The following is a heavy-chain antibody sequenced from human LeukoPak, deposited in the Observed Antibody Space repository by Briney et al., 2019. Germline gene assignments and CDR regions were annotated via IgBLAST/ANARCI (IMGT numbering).Heavy chain of an antibody. CDR2: ISYDGSNK. CDR1: GFTFSSYA. CDR3: ARVRRIEGGLLESFQWFDP. D-gene: IGHD1-26*01. Sequence: GGSLILSCAASGFTFSSYAMHWVRQAPGKGLEWVAVISYDGSNKYYADSAKGRFTISRDNSKNTLYLQMNSLRAEDTDVYYCARVRRIEGGLLESFQWFDPWGQGTLVSVSS. J-gene: IGHJ5*02. V-gene: IGHV3-30-3*01.